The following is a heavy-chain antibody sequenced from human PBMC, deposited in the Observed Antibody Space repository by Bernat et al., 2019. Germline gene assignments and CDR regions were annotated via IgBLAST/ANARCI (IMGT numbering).Heavy chain of an antibody. Sequence: EVQLVESGGGLVKPGGSLRLSCAASGFTFSSYSMNWVRQAPGKGLEWVSSISSSSSYIYYADSVKGRFTISRDNAKNSLYLQMNSLRAEDTAVYYCARSDWGGDWYFDLWGRGTLVTVSS. CDR2: ISSSSSYI. D-gene: IGHD7-27*01. J-gene: IGHJ2*01. CDR3: ARSDWGGDWYFDL. V-gene: IGHV3-21*04. CDR1: GFTFSSYS.